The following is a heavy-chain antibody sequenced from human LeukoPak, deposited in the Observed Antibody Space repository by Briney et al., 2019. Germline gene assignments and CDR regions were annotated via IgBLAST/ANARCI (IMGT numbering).Heavy chain of an antibody. CDR3: ATNSAGSSHHF. Sequence: ASVKVSCKASGYTSTGYYLHWIRQAPGQGLEWMGWVNSDSGGTKYTQRFQGRVTMTRDTSLSTAYMELTRLTSDDTAVYYCATNSAGSSHHFWGQGTLVTVSS. J-gene: IGHJ4*02. CDR1: GYTSTGYY. CDR2: VNSDSGGT. V-gene: IGHV1-2*02. D-gene: IGHD2-15*01.